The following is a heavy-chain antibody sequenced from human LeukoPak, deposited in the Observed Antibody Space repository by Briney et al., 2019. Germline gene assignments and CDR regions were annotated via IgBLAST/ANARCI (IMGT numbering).Heavy chain of an antibody. Sequence: GGSLRLSCAASGFTFSSYAMHWVRQAPGKGLEWVAVISYDGSNKYYADSVKGRFTISRDNSKNTLYLQMNSLRAEDTAVYYCAREGGVAAAIIWGNWFDPWGQGTLVTVSS. CDR3: AREGGVAAAIIWGNWFDP. V-gene: IGHV3-30-3*01. CDR2: ISYDGSNK. D-gene: IGHD6-13*01. J-gene: IGHJ5*02. CDR1: GFTFSSYA.